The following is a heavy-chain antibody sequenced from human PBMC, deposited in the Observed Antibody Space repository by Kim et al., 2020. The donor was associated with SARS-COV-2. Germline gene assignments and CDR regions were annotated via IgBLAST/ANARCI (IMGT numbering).Heavy chain of an antibody. D-gene: IGHD4-17*01. CDR3: ARGDGASSDAFDI. V-gene: IGHV1-46*01. J-gene: IGHJ3*02. Sequence: YAQKFQGRVTMPRDTSTSTVYMELSSLRSEDTAVYYCARGDGASSDAFDIWGQGTMVTVSS.